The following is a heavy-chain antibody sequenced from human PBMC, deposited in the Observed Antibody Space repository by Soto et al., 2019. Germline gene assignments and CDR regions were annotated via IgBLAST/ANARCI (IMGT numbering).Heavy chain of an antibody. CDR3: GRDQCSSTSCYND. Sequence: QVQLVESGGGVVQPGRSLRLSCAASGFTFSSYGMHWVRQAPGKGLEWVAVIWYDGSNKDYADSGKGRFTISRDNSKNTLYLQMNSLRAEDTAVYYCGRDQCSSTSCYNDWGQGTLVTVFS. CDR2: IWYDGSNK. V-gene: IGHV3-33*01. CDR1: GFTFSSYG. D-gene: IGHD2-2*02. J-gene: IGHJ4*02.